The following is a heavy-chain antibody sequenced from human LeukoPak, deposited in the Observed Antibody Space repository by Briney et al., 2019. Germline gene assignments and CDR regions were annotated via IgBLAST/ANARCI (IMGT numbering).Heavy chain of an antibody. J-gene: IGHJ4*02. Sequence: PGGSLRLSCTASGITFSSYAMGWVRKAPGKGLEWVSGISGSGGSTYYADSVKGQFTISRDNSKNTLYLQMNGLRAEDTAVYYCAIDTKVVVVTAIRYWGQGTLVTVSS. D-gene: IGHD2-21*02. V-gene: IGHV3-23*01. CDR1: GITFSSYA. CDR3: AIDTKVVVVTAIRY. CDR2: ISGSGGST.